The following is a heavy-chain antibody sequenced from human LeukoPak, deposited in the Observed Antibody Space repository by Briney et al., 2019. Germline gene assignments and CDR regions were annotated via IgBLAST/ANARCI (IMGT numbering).Heavy chain of an antibody. J-gene: IGHJ4*02. V-gene: IGHV1-69*01. CDR3: ARGPITMVRGVISHFDY. Sequence: GASVKVSCKASGGTFSSYAISWVRQAPGQGLEWMGGIIPIFGTANYAQKLQGRVTITADESTSTAYMELSSLRSEDTAVYYCARGPITMVRGVISHFDYWGQGTLVTVSS. CDR2: IIPIFGTA. CDR1: GGTFSSYA. D-gene: IGHD3-10*01.